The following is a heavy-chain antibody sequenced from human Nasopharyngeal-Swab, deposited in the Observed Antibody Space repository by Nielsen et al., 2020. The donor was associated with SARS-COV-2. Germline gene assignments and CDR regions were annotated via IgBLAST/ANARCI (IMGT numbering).Heavy chain of an antibody. CDR3: TREPYYDFWSGYYSHHYYYGMDV. D-gene: IGHD3-3*01. J-gene: IGHJ6*02. CDR2: IRSKAYGGTT. Sequence: WIRQPPGKGLEWVGFIRSKAYGGTTEYAASVKGRFTISRDDSKSIAYLQMNSLKTEDTAVYYCTREPYYDFWSGYYSHHYYYGMDVWGQGTTVTVSS. V-gene: IGHV3-49*02.